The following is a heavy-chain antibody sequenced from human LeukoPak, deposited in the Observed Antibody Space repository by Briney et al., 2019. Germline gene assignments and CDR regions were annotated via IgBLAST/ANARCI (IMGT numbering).Heavy chain of an antibody. CDR1: GYTFNGYY. CDR3: ATYGASEVTGYPYFDY. Sequence: ASVKVSCKASGYTFNGYYMHWVRQAPGQGLEWMGWINPHSGGTNYAQKFQGRVTMTRDTSISTAYMELSRLRSDDTAVYYCATYGASEVTGYPYFDYWGQGTLVTVSS. J-gene: IGHJ4*02. D-gene: IGHD3-9*01. CDR2: INPHSGGT. V-gene: IGHV1-2*02.